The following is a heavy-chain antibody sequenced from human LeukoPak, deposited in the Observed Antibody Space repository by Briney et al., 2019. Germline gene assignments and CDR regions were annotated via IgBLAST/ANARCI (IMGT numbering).Heavy chain of an antibody. D-gene: IGHD1-26*01. Sequence: KPSETLSLTRTVSGGSISSYYWSWIRQPAGKGLEWIGRIYNSGSTNYNPSLKSRVTMSVDTSKNQFSLKVSSVTAADTAVYYCARDWSGSANWFDPWGQGTLVIVSS. J-gene: IGHJ5*02. CDR1: GGSISSYY. V-gene: IGHV4-4*07. CDR2: IYNSGST. CDR3: ARDWSGSANWFDP.